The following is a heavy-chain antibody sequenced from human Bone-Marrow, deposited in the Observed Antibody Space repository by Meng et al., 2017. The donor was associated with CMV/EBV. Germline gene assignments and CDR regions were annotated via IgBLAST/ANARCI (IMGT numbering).Heavy chain of an antibody. J-gene: IGHJ4*02. V-gene: IGHV3-48*03. CDR3: ARDNRGYDSSGYFEFDY. CDR2: ISSSGSTI. D-gene: IGHD3-22*01. Sequence: GESLKISCAASGFTFSSYEMNWVRQAPGKGLEWVSYISSSGSTIYYADSVKGRFTISRDNAKNSLYLQMNSLRAEDTAVYYCARDNRGYDSSGYFEFDYWGQGTLVTVSS. CDR1: GFTFSSYE.